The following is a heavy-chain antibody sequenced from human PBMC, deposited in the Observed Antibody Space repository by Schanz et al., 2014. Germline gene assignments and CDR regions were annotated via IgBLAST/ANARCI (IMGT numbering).Heavy chain of an antibody. V-gene: IGHV3-23*04. CDR3: ARKMKLGVYGGKGHDSLDI. CDR1: GFTFSSYA. Sequence: EVQLVESGGGLVQPGGSLRLSCAASGFTFSSYAMSWVRQAPGKGLEWVSALSEGGGGTHYADSVRGRFTISSDSSKNTLYLQMNTLRAEDTAVYYCARKMKLGVYGGKGHDSLDIWGQGTMVTVSS. D-gene: IGHD4-17*01. J-gene: IGHJ3*02. CDR2: LSEGGGGT.